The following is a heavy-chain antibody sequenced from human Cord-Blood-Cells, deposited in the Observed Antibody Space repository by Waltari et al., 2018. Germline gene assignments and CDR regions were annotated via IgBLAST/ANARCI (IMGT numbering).Heavy chain of an antibody. Sequence: QLQLQEPGPGLVKPSETLSLTCTVSGGSISSSSSSGGWNSQHPGKGLEWIGSIYYSGNPYYTPSLKHRVTISVYTYKNQSSLKLRFVTAADTAVYYWAIRQVGSFDYWGQGTLVTVSS. CDR1: GGSISSSSSS. CDR2: IYYSGNP. CDR3: AIRQVGSFDY. D-gene: IGHD1-26*01. V-gene: IGHV4-39*01. J-gene: IGHJ4*02.